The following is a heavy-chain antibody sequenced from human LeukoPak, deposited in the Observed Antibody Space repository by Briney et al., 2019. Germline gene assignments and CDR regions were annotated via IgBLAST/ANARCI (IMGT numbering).Heavy chain of an antibody. CDR2: IYSSGST. CDR1: GGSISSVY. CDR3: ARDSMAGAWAEYFQY. J-gene: IGHJ1*01. D-gene: IGHD6-19*01. V-gene: IGHV4-4*07. Sequence: SETLSLTCTVSGGSISSVYWSWIRQPAGKGLEWIGRIYSSGSTNYNPSLKSRVTMSVATSKTQFSLKLTSVTAADTPVYYCARDSMAGAWAEYFQYWGQGIRVTVFS.